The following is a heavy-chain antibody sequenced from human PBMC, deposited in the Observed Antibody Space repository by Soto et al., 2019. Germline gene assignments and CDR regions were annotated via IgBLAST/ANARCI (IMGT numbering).Heavy chain of an antibody. V-gene: IGHV1-18*01. D-gene: IGHD3-3*01. CDR3: ARDGVLRFLEWKTQNWFDP. CDR2: ISAYNGNT. Sequence: QVQLVQSGAEVKKPGASVKVSCKASGYTFTSYGISWVRQAPGQGREWMGWISAYNGNTNYAQKLQGRVTMTTDTSTSTDYMELRSLRSDDTAVYYCARDGVLRFLEWKTQNWFDPWGQGPLVTVSS. CDR1: GYTFTSYG. J-gene: IGHJ5*02.